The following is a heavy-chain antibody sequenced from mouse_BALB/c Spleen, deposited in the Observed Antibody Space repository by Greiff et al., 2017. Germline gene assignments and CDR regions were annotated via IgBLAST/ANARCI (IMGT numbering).Heavy chain of an antibody. D-gene: IGHD2-3*01. V-gene: IGHV2-9-2*01. CDR3: VRDDGSYFDY. J-gene: IGHJ2*01. CDR1: GFSLTSYD. Sequence: VQGVESGPGLVAPSQSLSITCTVSGFSLTSYDISWIRQPPGKGLEWLGVIWTGGGTNYNSAFMSRLSISKDNSKSQVFLKMNSLQTDDTAIYYCVRDDGSYFDYWGQGTTLTVSS. CDR2: IWTGGGT.